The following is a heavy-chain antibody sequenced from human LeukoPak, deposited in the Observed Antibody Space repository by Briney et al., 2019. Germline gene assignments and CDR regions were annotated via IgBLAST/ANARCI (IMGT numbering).Heavy chain of an antibody. Sequence: GRSLRLSCAVSGFTLEDYAMHWVRQAPGKGLDWVAAISWNSGSINYADSVKGRFTISRDNAKNSLYLQMNSLRAEDTAFYYCVKERSRTGYFDYWGQGTLVTVSS. D-gene: IGHD2-2*01. V-gene: IGHV3-9*01. CDR1: GFTLEDYA. CDR2: ISWNSGSI. CDR3: VKERSRTGYFDY. J-gene: IGHJ4*02.